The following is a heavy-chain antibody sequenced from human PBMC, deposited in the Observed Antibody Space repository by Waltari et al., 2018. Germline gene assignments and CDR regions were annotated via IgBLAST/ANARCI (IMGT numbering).Heavy chain of an antibody. CDR2: ISSSSSYI. V-gene: IGHV3-21*01. D-gene: IGHD2-15*01. CDR1: GFTFSSYS. CDR3: ARDIISDIVVVVAAPGGAGGAVAGLDY. Sequence: EVQLVESGGGLVKPGGSLRLSCAASGFTFSSYSMNWVRQAPGKGLEWVSSISSSSSYIYYADSVKGRFTISRDNAKNSLYLQMNSLRAEDTAVYYCARDIISDIVVVVAAPGGAGGAVAGLDYWGQGTLVTVSS. J-gene: IGHJ4*02.